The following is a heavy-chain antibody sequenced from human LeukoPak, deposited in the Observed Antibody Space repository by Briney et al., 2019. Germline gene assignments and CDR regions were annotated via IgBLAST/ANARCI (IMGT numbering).Heavy chain of an antibody. CDR3: ARAETQYYDFWSGYHNWFDP. CDR1: GDSISSSSYY. J-gene: IGHJ5*02. V-gene: IGHV4-61*01. Sequence: SETLSLTCIASGDSISSSSYYWSWIRQPPGKGLEWIGYIYYSGRTNYNPSLKSRITILVDTSKNQFSLKLGSATAADTAVYYCARAETQYYDFWSGYHNWFDPWGQGTLVTVSS. CDR2: IYYSGRT. D-gene: IGHD3-3*01.